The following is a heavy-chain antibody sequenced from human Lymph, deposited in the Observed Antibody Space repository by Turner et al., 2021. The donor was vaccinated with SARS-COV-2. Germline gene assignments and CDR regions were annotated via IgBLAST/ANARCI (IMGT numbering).Heavy chain of an antibody. V-gene: IGHV3-21*01. CDR2: ISSSSSYM. Sequence: EVQLVESGGCLVKRGGALRPSCAASEFTVSTYSINWVRQAPGKGLEWISSISSSSSYMYYADSVKGRFTISRDDAKNSLYLQMNSLRAEDTAVYDCARDIPTTADYFDYWGQGNLVTVSS. CDR3: ARDIPTTADYFDY. D-gene: IGHD4-17*01. CDR1: EFTVSTYS. J-gene: IGHJ4*02.